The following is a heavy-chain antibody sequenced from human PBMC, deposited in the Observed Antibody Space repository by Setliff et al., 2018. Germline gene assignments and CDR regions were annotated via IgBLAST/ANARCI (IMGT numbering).Heavy chain of an antibody. CDR3: ARGSRFGTIVYKGDYYMDV. CDR2: INTNTGNP. D-gene: IGHD3-10*01. V-gene: IGHV7-4-1*02. Sequence: ASVKVSCKASGYTFTNYAMTWMRQAPGQGLEYMGWINTNTGNPIYAQGFTGRFVFSLDTSVSTAYLQISSLKSEDTAVYYCARGSRFGTIVYKGDYYMDVWGKGSTVTVSS. CDR1: GYTFTNYA. J-gene: IGHJ6*03.